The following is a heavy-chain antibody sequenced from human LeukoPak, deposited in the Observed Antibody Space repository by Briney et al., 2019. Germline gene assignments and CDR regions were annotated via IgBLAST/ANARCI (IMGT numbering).Heavy chain of an antibody. Sequence: ASVNVSCKASGYTFTGYYMHWVRQAPGQGLEWMGWINPNSGGTNYAQKFQGRVTMTRDTSISTAYMELSRLRSDDTAVYYCARGGGSSGYAFDYWGQGTLVTVSS. CDR3: ARGGGSSGYAFDY. V-gene: IGHV1-2*02. CDR2: INPNSGGT. CDR1: GYTFTGYY. D-gene: IGHD3-22*01. J-gene: IGHJ4*02.